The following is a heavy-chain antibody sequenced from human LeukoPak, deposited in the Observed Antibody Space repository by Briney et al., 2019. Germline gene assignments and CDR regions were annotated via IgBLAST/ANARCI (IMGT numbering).Heavy chain of an antibody. CDR2: ITSSSSYI. CDR3: AREMSMVTSFDY. D-gene: IGHD4-17*01. CDR1: GFTFNSYT. J-gene: IGHJ4*02. Sequence: GGSLRLSCAASGFTFNSYTMNWVRQAPGKGLQWVASITSSSSYIYYGDSMKGRFTISRDNAKNSVFLQMNSLRAEDTAVYYCAREMSMVTSFDYWGQGTLVTVSS. V-gene: IGHV3-21*06.